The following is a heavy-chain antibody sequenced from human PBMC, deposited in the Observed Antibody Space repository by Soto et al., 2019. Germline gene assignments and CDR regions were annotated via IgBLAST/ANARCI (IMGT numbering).Heavy chain of an antibody. CDR2: IGVGGDT. V-gene: IGHV3-13*01. J-gene: IGHJ4*02. CDR1: GFILSTYD. D-gene: IGHD1-1*01. CDR3: ARAMEVDPIDY. Sequence: EVQLVESGGGWLQPGGSWRPSCAGPGFILSTYDMSWVRQTAGKRLEWVSTIGVGGDTYYEDSVKGRFTIFRENAKNSLYLQMNSLRVGDTAIYYCARAMEVDPIDYWGQGTLVTVSS.